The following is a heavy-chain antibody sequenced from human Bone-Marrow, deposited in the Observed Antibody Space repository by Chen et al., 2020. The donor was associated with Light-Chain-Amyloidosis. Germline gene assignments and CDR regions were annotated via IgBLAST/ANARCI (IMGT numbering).Heavy chain of an antibody. J-gene: IGHJ4*02. CDR3: ARERDGRGLDY. CDR1: GFTFSSYA. V-gene: IGHV3-30*03. CDR2: ISYDGSRV. D-gene: IGHD3-10*01. Sequence: VESGGGVVQPGRSLRLPCAASGFTFSSYAMYWVRQAPGKGLEWLAFISYDGSRVSYAGSLKGRFTISRDQSKRKLYLQMSSLGPEDTALYYCARERDGRGLDYWGQGTLVSVST.